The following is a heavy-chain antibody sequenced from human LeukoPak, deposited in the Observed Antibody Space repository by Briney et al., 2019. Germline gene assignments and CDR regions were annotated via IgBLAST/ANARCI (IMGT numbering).Heavy chain of an antibody. V-gene: IGHV4-39*01. CDR3: ARWYYDFWSGYGR. D-gene: IGHD3-3*01. CDR2: IYYSGST. Sequence: SETLSLTCTVSGGSISSSSYYWGWIRQPPGKGLEWIGSIYYSGSTYYNPSLKSRVTISVDTSKNQFSLKLSSVTAADTAVYYCARWYYDFWSGYGRWGQGTLVTVSS. CDR1: GGSISSSSYY. J-gene: IGHJ4*02.